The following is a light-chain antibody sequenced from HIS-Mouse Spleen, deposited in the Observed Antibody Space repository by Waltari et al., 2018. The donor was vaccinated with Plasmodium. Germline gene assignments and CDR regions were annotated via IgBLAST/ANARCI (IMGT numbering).Light chain of an antibody. CDR1: KLGDKY. CDR2: QDS. V-gene: IGLV3-1*01. Sequence: SYELTQPPSVSVSPGQTASITCPGDKLGDKYACWYQQKPGQSTVLVIYQDSKRPSGIRERFSGSNSGNTATLTISGTQAVDDADYYCQAWDSSTAWVFGGGTKLTVL. CDR3: QAWDSSTAWV. J-gene: IGLJ2*01.